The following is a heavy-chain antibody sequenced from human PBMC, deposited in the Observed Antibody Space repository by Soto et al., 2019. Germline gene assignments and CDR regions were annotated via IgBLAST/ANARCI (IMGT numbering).Heavy chain of an antibody. D-gene: IGHD1-26*01. Sequence: SETLSLTCAVYGGSFSGYYWSWIRQPPGEGLEWIGEINHSGSTNYNPSLKSRVTISVDTSKNQFSLKLSSVTAADTAVYYCASELPERYSGSYNYWGQGTMVTVSS. J-gene: IGHJ4*02. V-gene: IGHV4-34*01. CDR1: GGSFSGYY. CDR3: ASELPERYSGSYNY. CDR2: INHSGST.